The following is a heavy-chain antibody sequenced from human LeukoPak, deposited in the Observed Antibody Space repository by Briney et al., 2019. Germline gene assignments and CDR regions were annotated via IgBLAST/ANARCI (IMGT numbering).Heavy chain of an antibody. D-gene: IGHD3-10*01. Sequence: GGSLRLSCAASGFTFSSYWMSWVRQAPGKGLEWVANIKQDGSEKYYVDSVKGRFTISRDNAKNSLYLQMNSLRAEDTAVYYCASSGDLDYGSGSYPLRFDPWGQGTLVTVSS. J-gene: IGHJ5*02. V-gene: IGHV3-7*01. CDR2: IKQDGSEK. CDR3: ASSGDLDYGSGSYPLRFDP. CDR1: GFTFSSYW.